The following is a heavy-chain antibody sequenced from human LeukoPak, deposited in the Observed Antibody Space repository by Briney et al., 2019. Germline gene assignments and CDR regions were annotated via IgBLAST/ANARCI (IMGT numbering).Heavy chain of an antibody. V-gene: IGHV4-38-2*02. J-gene: IGHJ4*02. Sequence: SETLSLTCIVSGYSIKSGNYWGWIRQPPGKGLEWIGSIYHSGFTYNNPSLKSRVTFSVDTSKNQFSLRLNSVTAADTAVYYCARGADLRSGSYYVGGESFDYWGQGTLVTVSS. D-gene: IGHD1-26*01. CDR3: ARGADLRSGSYYVGGESFDY. CDR1: GYSIKSGNY. CDR2: IYHSGFT.